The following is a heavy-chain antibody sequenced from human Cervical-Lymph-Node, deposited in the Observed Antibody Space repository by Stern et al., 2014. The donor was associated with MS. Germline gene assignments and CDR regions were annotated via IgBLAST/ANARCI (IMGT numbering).Heavy chain of an antibody. V-gene: IGHV1-18*01. D-gene: IGHD5-18*01. Sequence: QDQLVQSGTEVKKPWASVNVSCKASGDTFGTYGVNWVRQAPGQRLEWLGWISGYKGNTNYAQRLQGRVTLTTDTSTTTAYMELRSLRSDDTAVYYCAIMGTNGIDVWGQGTTVTVSS. CDR3: AIMGTNGIDV. J-gene: IGHJ6*02. CDR1: GDTFGTYG. CDR2: ISGYKGNT.